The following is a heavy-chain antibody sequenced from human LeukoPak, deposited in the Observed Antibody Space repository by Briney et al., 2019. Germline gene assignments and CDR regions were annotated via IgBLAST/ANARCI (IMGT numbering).Heavy chain of an antibody. V-gene: IGHV4-59*02. Sequence: SETLSLTCIVSGDSVSGYYWNWIRQPPRKGLEWIGYTHHSGNTLYNPSLKSRVTTSVDTSKNQFSLSLSSVTAADTAVYYCARTVGATKEYAFDIWGQGTMVTVSS. CDR2: THHSGNT. D-gene: IGHD1-26*01. CDR1: GDSVSGYY. CDR3: ARTVGATKEYAFDI. J-gene: IGHJ3*02.